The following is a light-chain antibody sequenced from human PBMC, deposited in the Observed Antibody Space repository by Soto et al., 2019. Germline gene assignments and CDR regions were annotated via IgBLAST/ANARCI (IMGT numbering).Light chain of an antibody. J-gene: IGKJ1*01. CDR1: QSVSSSY. Sequence: EIVLPQSPDTLSLSPGERATLSCRASQSVSSSYLAWYQQKPGQAPRLLIYGASTRATGIPARFSGSGSGTEFTLTISSLQPDDFATYYCQQYNSYSQTFGQGTRWIS. CDR3: QQYNSYSQT. CDR2: GAS. V-gene: IGKV3-20*01.